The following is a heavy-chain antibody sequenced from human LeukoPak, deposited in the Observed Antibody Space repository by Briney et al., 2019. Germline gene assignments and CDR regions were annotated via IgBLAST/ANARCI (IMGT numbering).Heavy chain of an antibody. D-gene: IGHD2-2*01. V-gene: IGHV3-64D*09. J-gene: IGHJ4*02. CDR1: GFTFSSYA. CDR3: VKTYGYCSATGCYVFDY. Sequence: GGSLRLSCAASGFTFSSYAMSWVRQAAGKGLEYVSGITSDGGSTYYADSVKGRFTISRDNSKNTLYLQMSSQRTEDTAVYSCVKTYGYCSATGCYVFDYWGQGTLVTVSS. CDR2: ITSDGGST.